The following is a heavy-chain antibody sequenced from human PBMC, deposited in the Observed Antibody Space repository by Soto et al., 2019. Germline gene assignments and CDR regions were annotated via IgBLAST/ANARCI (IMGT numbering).Heavy chain of an antibody. Sequence: QVQVVQSGAEVKKPGSSVKVSCKASGGSYSTYTITWVRQAPGQGLEWMGRVIPILGVVNYAQKFQGKVTITADKSTRTAYMEVSRLRSDDTAVYYCARESVGDYPLIHYWAHGALVTVSS. D-gene: IGHD4-17*01. CDR3: ARESVGDYPLIHY. CDR2: VIPILGVV. CDR1: GGSYSTYT. J-gene: IGHJ4*01. V-gene: IGHV1-69*08.